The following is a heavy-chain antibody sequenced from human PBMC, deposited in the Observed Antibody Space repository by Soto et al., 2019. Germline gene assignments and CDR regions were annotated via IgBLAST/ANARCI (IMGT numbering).Heavy chain of an antibody. V-gene: IGHV4-59*01. Sequence: SETLSLTCSVSAGSISNYHWSWIRQPPGKGLEWIGYIFYTGKTNYNPSLKSRVTMSLDTSKNQFSLRLDSVTAADTAVYYCARVLEVAGGFDPWGQGTLVTVSS. CDR1: AGSISNYH. J-gene: IGHJ5*02. CDR3: ARVLEVAGGFDP. D-gene: IGHD2-15*01. CDR2: IFYTGKT.